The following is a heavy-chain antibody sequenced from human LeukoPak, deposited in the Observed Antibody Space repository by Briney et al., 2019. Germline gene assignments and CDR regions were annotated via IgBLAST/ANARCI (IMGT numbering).Heavy chain of an antibody. J-gene: IGHJ4*02. CDR2: IYSGGST. V-gene: IGHV3-66*04. Sequence: PGGSLRVSRAASGFILSSNYMSWVRQAPAKGLEGVSVIYSGGSTYYADSVKGTFTISRDNSKNTLYLQMNSLRAEDTAVYYGARRMIYDYWGQGTLVTVSS. CDR1: GFILSSNY. D-gene: IGHD2-8*01. CDR3: ARRMIYDY.